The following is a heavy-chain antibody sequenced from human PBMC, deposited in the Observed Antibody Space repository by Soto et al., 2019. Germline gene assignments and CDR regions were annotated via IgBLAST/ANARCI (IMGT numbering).Heavy chain of an antibody. Sequence: QVQLVQSGAEVKKPGSSVKVSCKASGGTFSSYAISWVRQAPGQGLEWMGGIIPIFGTANYAQKFQGRVTITADATTSTAYMELSSLRSEDTAVYYCARVCPHGRLLWFGELFQTSNWFDPWGQGTLVTVSS. D-gene: IGHD3-10*01. V-gene: IGHV1-69*01. CDR1: GGTFSSYA. CDR3: ARVCPHGRLLWFGELFQTSNWFDP. J-gene: IGHJ5*02. CDR2: IIPIFGTA.